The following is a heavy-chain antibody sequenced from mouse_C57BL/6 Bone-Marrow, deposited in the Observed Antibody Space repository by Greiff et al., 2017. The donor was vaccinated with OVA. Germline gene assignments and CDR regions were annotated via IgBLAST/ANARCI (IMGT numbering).Heavy chain of an antibody. CDR3: ARYYYGSSGGVDY. D-gene: IGHD1-1*01. J-gene: IGHJ2*01. CDR1: GYTFTEYT. V-gene: IGHV1-62-2*01. CDR2: FYPGSGSI. Sequence: QVQLQQSGAELVKPGASVKLSCKASGYTFTEYTIHWVKQRSGQGLEWIGWFYPGSGSIKYNEKFKGKATLTVDTSSSTAYMELHSLTSEDSAVYFCARYYYGSSGGVDYWGQGTTLTVSS.